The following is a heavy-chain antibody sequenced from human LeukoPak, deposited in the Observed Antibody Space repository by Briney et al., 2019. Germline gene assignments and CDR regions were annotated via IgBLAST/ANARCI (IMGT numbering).Heavy chain of an antibody. D-gene: IGHD3-22*01. V-gene: IGHV1-2*02. Sequence: ASVKVSCKASGYTFTGYYMHWVRQGPGQGLEWMGWINPNSGGTNYAQKFQGRVTMTRDTSISTAYMELSSLRSEDTAVYYCARDRTMIATFDYWGQGTLVTVSS. J-gene: IGHJ4*02. CDR1: GYTFTGYY. CDR3: ARDRTMIATFDY. CDR2: INPNSGGT.